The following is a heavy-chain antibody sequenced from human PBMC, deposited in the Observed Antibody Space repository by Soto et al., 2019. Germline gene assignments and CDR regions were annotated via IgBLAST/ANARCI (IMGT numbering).Heavy chain of an antibody. CDR2: IYSGGST. Sequence: GGSLRLSCAASGFTVSSNCMSWVRQAPGKGLEWVSVIYSGGSTYYADSVKGRFTISRDNSKNTLYLQMNSLRVEDTAMYYCVRENYYYGMDVWGQGTAVTVSS. V-gene: IGHV3-66*01. J-gene: IGHJ6*02. CDR1: GFTVSSNC. CDR3: VRENYYYGMDV.